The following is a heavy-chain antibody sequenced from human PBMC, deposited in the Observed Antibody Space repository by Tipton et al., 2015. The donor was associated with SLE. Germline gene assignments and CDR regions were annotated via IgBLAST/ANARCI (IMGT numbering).Heavy chain of an antibody. CDR3: ARGHSSGLDV. D-gene: IGHD3-22*01. Sequence: SLRLSCAASGFSFSNHEMNWVRQAPGKGLEWVARIRNKGQSYTTEYAASVKGRFSISRDDSKNSVSLHMNSLKTEDTAVYYCARGHSSGLDVWGKGTTVTVSS. CDR2: IRNKGQSYTT. V-gene: IGHV3-72*01. J-gene: IGHJ6*04. CDR1: GFSFSNHE.